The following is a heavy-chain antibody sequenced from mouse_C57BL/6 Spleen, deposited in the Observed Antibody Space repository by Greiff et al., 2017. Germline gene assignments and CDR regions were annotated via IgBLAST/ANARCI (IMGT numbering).Heavy chain of an antibody. V-gene: IGHV1-22*01. CDR2: INPNNGGT. CDR1: GYTFTDYN. D-gene: IGHD2-1*01. J-gene: IGHJ4*01. Sequence: EVKLQESGPELVKPGASVKMSCKASGYTFTDYNMHWVKQSHGKSLEWIGYINPNNGGTSYNQKFKGKATLTVNKSSSTAYMELRSLTSEDSAVYYCARWGYGNYGGYYAMDDWGQGTSVTVSS. CDR3: ARWGYGNYGGYYAMDD.